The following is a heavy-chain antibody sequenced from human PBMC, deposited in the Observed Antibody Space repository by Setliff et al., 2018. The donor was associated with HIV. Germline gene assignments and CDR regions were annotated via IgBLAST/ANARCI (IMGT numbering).Heavy chain of an antibody. J-gene: IGHJ3*02. V-gene: IGHV4-31*03. CDR1: GVSIVSGGFY. CDR2: VYYTGKT. Sequence: TLSPTCSVSGVSIVSGGFYFSWIRHHPGKGLEWIGTVYYTGKTYYNPSLQSRLTMSTDTSKNQLYVKINSVTAADTAVYFCARDLHANYHVVDIWGPETMVTVS. D-gene: IGHD2-15*01. CDR3: ARDLHANYHVVDI.